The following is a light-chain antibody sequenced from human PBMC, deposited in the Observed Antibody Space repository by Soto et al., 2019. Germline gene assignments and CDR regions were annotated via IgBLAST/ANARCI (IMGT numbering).Light chain of an antibody. Sequence: EIVLTQSPGTLSLSPGERATLSCRASQSIGSSYIAWYHQKPGQAPRLIIYGGSTRATGVPDRFSGGGSGPDFTLTISRLEAEDVAVYYCQHYGNSREFTFGPGTKVDIK. CDR3: QHYGNSREFT. CDR2: GGS. J-gene: IGKJ3*01. CDR1: QSIGSSY. V-gene: IGKV3-20*01.